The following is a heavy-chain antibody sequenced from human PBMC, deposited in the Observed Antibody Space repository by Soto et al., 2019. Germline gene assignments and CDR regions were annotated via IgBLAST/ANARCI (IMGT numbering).Heavy chain of an antibody. CDR3: AGDMVRGVIDPYYYYYYGMDV. D-gene: IGHD3-10*01. J-gene: IGHJ6*02. CDR1: GGSISSYY. CDR2: IYYSGST. Sequence: SETLSLTCTVSGGSISSYYWSWIRQPPGKGLEWIGYIYYSGSTNYNPSLKSRVPISVDTSKNQFSLKLSSVTAADTAVYYCAGDMVRGVIDPYYYYYYGMDVWGQGTTVTVSS. V-gene: IGHV4-59*01.